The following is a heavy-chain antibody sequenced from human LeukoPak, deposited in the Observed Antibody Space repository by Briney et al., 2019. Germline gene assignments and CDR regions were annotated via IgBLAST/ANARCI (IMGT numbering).Heavy chain of an antibody. CDR1: GFTFSTYG. CDR2: LKQDGSEK. V-gene: IGHV3-7*05. CDR3: ARRRGDV. J-gene: IGHJ6*02. Sequence: GGSLRLSCAASGFTFSTYGMSWVRQAPGKGLEWVAILKQDGSEKYYVDSVKGRFTISRDNAENSLYLQMNSLRVEDTAIYYCARRRGDVWGQGTTVTVSS.